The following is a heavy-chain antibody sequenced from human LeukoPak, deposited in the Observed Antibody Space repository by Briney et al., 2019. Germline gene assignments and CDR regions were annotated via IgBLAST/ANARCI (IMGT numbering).Heavy chain of an antibody. J-gene: IGHJ5*02. CDR3: ARVRSVSNWLDP. CDR1: GGSISSSTYY. CDR2: IYYSGRT. D-gene: IGHD6-19*01. Sequence: SETLSLTCTVSGGSISSSTYYWGWIRQPPGKGLEWIGSIYYSGRTYYNPSLKSRVTISVDKSNNHLSLILSSVTATATAIYYCARVRSVSNWLDPWGQGTLVTVSS. V-gene: IGHV4-39*02.